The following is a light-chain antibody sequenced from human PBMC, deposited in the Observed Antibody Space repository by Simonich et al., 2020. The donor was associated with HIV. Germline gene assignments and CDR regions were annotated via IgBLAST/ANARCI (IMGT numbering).Light chain of an antibody. Sequence: QSALTQPASVSGSPGQSITISCTGTSSDVGGYNYVSWYQQHPGKAPKLMIYDVSKRPSGVPDRFSGSKSGNTASLTSSGLQAEDEADYYCCSYAGSHTFVFGGGTKLTVL. CDR1: SSDVGGYNY. V-gene: IGLV2-11*01. CDR2: DVS. CDR3: CSYAGSHTFV. J-gene: IGLJ2*01.